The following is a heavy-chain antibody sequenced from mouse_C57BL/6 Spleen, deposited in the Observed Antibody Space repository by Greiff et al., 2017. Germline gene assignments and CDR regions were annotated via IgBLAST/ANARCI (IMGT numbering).Heavy chain of an antibody. Sequence: EVKLMESGGGLVKPGGSLKLSCAASGFTFSDYGMHWVRQAPEKGLEWVAYISSGSSTIYYADTVKGRFTISRDNAKNTLFLQMTSLRSEDTAMYYCARRYDYGWYFDVWGTGTTVTVSS. D-gene: IGHD2-4*01. CDR2: ISSGSSTI. V-gene: IGHV5-17*01. CDR3: ARRYDYGWYFDV. CDR1: GFTFSDYG. J-gene: IGHJ1*03.